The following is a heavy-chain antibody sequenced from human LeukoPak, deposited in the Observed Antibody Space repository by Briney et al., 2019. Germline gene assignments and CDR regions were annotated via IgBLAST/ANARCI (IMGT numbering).Heavy chain of an antibody. CDR2: IYYSGST. J-gene: IGHJ1*01. V-gene: IGHV4-59*01. D-gene: IGHD6-13*01. CDR3: ARENGSSGLD. CDR1: GGSFSSYY. Sequence: SETLSLTCAVYGGSFSSYYWSWIRQPPGKGLEWIGYIYYSGSTNYNPSLKSRVTISVDTSKNQFSLKLSSVTAADTAVYYCARENGSSGLDWGQGTLVTVSS.